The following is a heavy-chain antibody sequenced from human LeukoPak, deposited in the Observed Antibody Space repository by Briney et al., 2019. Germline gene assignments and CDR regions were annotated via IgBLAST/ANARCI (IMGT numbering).Heavy chain of an antibody. CDR3: AREVWFGEFVQFNWFDP. J-gene: IGHJ5*02. D-gene: IGHD3-10*01. V-gene: IGHV4-59*01. CDR1: GGSISSYY. CDR2: IYYSGST. Sequence: PSETLSLTCTVSGGSISSYYWSWIRQPPGKGLEWIGYIYYSGSTNYNPSFKGRVTISVDTSKNQFSLKLSSVTAADTAVYYCAREVWFGEFVQFNWFDPWGQGTLVTVSS.